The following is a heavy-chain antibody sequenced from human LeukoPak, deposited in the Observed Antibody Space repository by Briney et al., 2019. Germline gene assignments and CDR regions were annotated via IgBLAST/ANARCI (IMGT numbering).Heavy chain of an antibody. CDR3: ARATQWLVQYHWFGP. D-gene: IGHD6-19*01. CDR2: ISAYNGNT. J-gene: IGHJ5*02. Sequence: GASVKVSCKASGYTFTSYGISWVRQAPGQGLEWMGWISAYNGNTNYAQKLQGRVTMTTDTSTSTAYMELRSLRSDDTAVYYCARATQWLVQYHWFGPWGQGTLVTVSS. CDR1: GYTFTSYG. V-gene: IGHV1-18*01.